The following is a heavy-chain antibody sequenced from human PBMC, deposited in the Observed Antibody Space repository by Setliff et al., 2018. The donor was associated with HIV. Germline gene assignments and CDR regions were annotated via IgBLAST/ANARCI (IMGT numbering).Heavy chain of an antibody. Sequence: PGGSLRLSCAASGFTFSSYTMNWVCQAPGKGLEWVSSISSSTSYKYSADSVKGRFTISRDNAKNSLYLQMNSLRAEDTAVYYCARDRDGATMVRGVIIRGGFDYWGQGTLVTVSS. CDR1: GFTFSSYT. CDR3: ARDRDGATMVRGVIIRGGFDY. V-gene: IGHV3-21*01. D-gene: IGHD3-10*01. J-gene: IGHJ4*02. CDR2: ISSSTSYK.